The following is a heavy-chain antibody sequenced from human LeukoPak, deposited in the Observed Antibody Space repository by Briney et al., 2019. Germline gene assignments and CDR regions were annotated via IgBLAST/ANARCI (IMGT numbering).Heavy chain of an antibody. CDR2: ISGYNGCS. J-gene: IGHJ4*02. CDR1: GYTFTNHG. D-gene: IGHD6-19*01. CDR3: ARNGGITVAADDY. V-gene: IGHV1-18*01. Sequence: ASVTVSCKASGYTFTNHGFSWVRQAPGHGLAWVGLISGYNGCSKYAHKLQGRLTMTTDTSTRTAYMALRSLRFDDKAVYYCARNGGITVAADDYWGQGTLVTASS.